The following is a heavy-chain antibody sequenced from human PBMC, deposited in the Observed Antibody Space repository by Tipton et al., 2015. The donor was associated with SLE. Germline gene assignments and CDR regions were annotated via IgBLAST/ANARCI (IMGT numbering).Heavy chain of an antibody. CDR2: INRSGST. Sequence: GLVKPSETLSLTCAVYGGSFSGYYWSWIRQPPGKGLEWIGEINRSGSTNYNPPLKSRVTISVDTSKNQFPLKLSSVTAADTAVYYCARHGRVAEDYWGQGTLVTVSS. D-gene: IGHD3-3*01. V-gene: IGHV4-34*01. CDR1: GGSFSGYY. CDR3: ARHGRVAEDY. J-gene: IGHJ4*02.